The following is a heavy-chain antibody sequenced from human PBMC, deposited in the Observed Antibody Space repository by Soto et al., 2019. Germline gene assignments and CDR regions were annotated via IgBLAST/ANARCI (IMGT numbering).Heavy chain of an antibody. CDR1: GCSINDNNYY. J-gene: IGHJ5*02. D-gene: IGHD3-3*01. V-gene: IGHV4-39*01. CDR2: SYYSGRS. CDR3: ASHPLCWSGYYTGAHFDQ. Sequence: SETLSLTCTVSGCSINDNNYYWGWIRQPPGKGLEWIGSSYYSGRSYYNPSLESRVTISVDTYKNQFSLKQSSVTAADTAMYSCASHPLCWSGYYTGAHFDQWGQGTLVTVSS.